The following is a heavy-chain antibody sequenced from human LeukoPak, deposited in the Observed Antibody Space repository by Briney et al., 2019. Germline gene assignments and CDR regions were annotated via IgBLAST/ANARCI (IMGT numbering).Heavy chain of an antibody. CDR1: GYTFTGYD. CDR3: ARGRLNGNVDF. V-gene: IGHV1-8*01. D-gene: IGHD1-20*01. CDR2: MHPNSGDT. Sequence: ASVKVSCKTSGYTFTGYDINWVRQAAGQGFEWMGWMHPNSGDTGYAHNLQGRITITRDSSTATVFMELSSLRSEDTAMYYCARGRLNGNVDFWGQGTLVTVSS. J-gene: IGHJ4*02.